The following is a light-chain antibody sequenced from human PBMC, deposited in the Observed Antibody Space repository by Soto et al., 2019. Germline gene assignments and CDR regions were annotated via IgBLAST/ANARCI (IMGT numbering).Light chain of an antibody. CDR1: QTVSSNY. Sequence: EIVLTQSPGTLSLSPGERATLSCRASQTVSSNYLAWYQQKPGQAPRLLIYDASSRATGIPGRFSGSGSGTDFTLTISRLEPEDFAVYYCQQYGRSPFTFGPGTKVDIK. CDR3: QQYGRSPFT. J-gene: IGKJ3*01. V-gene: IGKV3-20*01. CDR2: DAS.